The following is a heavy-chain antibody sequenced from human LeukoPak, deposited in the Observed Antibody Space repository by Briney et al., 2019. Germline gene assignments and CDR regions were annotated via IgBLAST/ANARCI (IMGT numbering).Heavy chain of an antibody. D-gene: IGHD3-22*01. CDR1: GGSISSYY. J-gene: IGHJ5*02. CDR3: ARDGEQDAINYYDSSGYCWFDP. Sequence: SETLSLTCTVSGGSISSYYWSWIRQPAGKGLEWIGRIYTSGSTNYNPSLKSRVTISVDTSKNQFSLKLSSVTAADTAVYYCARDGEQDAINYYDSSGYCWFDPWGQGTLVTVSS. CDR2: IYTSGST. V-gene: IGHV4-4*07.